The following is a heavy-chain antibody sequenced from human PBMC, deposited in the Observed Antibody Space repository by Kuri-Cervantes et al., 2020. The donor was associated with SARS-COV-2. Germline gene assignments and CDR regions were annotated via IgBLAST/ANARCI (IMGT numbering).Heavy chain of an antibody. V-gene: IGHV4-59*12. CDR2: IYYSGST. J-gene: IGHJ5*02. CDR1: DGSISSYY. Sequence: GSLRPSGTAPDGSISSYYWSWIRQPPGKGLEWIGYIYYSGSTYYNPSLKSRVTISVETSKNQFSLKLSSVTAADTAVYYCAREYCSSTSCYVRGFDPWGQGTLVTVSS. CDR3: AREYCSSTSCYVRGFDP. D-gene: IGHD2-2*01.